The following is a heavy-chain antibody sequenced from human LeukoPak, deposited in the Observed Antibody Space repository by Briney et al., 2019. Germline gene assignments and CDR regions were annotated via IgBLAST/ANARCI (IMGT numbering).Heavy chain of an antibody. CDR2: INTNTGNP. D-gene: IGHD3-22*01. Sequence: ASVKVSCKASGYTFFSYGFSWVRQAPGQGLEWMGWINTNTGNPTYAQGFTGRFVFSLDTSVSTAYLQISSLKAEDTAVYYCARYYYDSSGYPYDAFDIWGQGTMVTVSS. CDR3: ARYYYDSSGYPYDAFDI. V-gene: IGHV7-4-1*02. CDR1: GYTFFSYG. J-gene: IGHJ3*02.